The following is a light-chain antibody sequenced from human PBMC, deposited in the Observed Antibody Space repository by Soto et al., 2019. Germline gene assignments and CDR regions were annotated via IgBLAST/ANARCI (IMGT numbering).Light chain of an antibody. CDR3: GTYTAKNLGV. V-gene: IGLV2-14*03. J-gene: IGLJ1*01. CDR2: DVV. CDR1: SSDVDDFRF. Sequence: QSALTQPASVSGSLGQSITISCTVTSSDVDDFRFVSWYQQLPGKVPKLLIYDVVNRPSDVSSRFSGSKSGNTASLTTSGLQAEDGSDYYCGTYTAKNLGVFG.